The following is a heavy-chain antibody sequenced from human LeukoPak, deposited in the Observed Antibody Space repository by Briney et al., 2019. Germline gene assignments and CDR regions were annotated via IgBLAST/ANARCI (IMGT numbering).Heavy chain of an antibody. J-gene: IGHJ4*02. CDR2: LISSGTTT. V-gene: IGHV3-23*01. D-gene: IGHD5-18*01. Sequence: GGSLRLSCAASGFAFSNYAMSWVRQAPGKGLEWVTSLISSGTTTYYADSVKGRFTISRDNSKNTVHLQMDSLRAEDSAVYYCAKNAGYSYGLYYFDYWGQGTLVTVSS. CDR3: AKNAGYSYGLYYFDY. CDR1: GFAFSNYA.